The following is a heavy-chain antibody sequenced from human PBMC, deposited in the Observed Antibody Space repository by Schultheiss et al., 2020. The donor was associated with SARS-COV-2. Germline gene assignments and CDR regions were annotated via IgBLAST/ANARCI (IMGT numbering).Heavy chain of an antibody. CDR2: IIPIFGTA. CDR1: GYTFTSYG. V-gene: IGHV1-69*13. CDR3: ASGQITISLYYFDY. Sequence: SVKVSCKASGYTFTSYGISWVRQAPGQGLEWMGGIIPIFGTANYAQKFQGRVTITADESTSTAYMELSSLRSEDTAVYYCASGQITISLYYFDYWGQGTLVTVSS. J-gene: IGHJ4*02. D-gene: IGHD3-9*01.